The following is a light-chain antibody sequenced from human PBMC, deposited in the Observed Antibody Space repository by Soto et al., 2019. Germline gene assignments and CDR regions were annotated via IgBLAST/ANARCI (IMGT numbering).Light chain of an antibody. CDR1: SSDVGSYNL. CDR2: EGS. V-gene: IGLV2-23*03. Sequence: QSALTQPASVSGSPGQSITISCTGTSSDVGSYNLVSWYQRHPGKAPKLMIYEGSKRPSGVSNRFSGSKSGNTASLTISGLQAEDEADYYCCSYAGSSTFSLYVFGTGTKLTVL. J-gene: IGLJ1*01. CDR3: CSYAGSSTFSLYV.